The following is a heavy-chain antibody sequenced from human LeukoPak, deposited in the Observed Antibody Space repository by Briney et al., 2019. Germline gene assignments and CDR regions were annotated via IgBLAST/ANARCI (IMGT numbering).Heavy chain of an antibody. CDR3: ASLSRGLAYCGGDCYYDY. J-gene: IGHJ4*02. Sequence: PSETLSLTCTVSGGSISSSSYYWGWIRQPPGKGLEWIGSIYYSGSTYYNPSLKSRVTISVDTSKNQFSLKLSSVTAADTAVYYRASLSRGLAYCGGDCYYDYWGQGTLVTVSS. CDR2: IYYSGST. CDR1: GGSISSSSYY. D-gene: IGHD2-21*01. V-gene: IGHV4-39*01.